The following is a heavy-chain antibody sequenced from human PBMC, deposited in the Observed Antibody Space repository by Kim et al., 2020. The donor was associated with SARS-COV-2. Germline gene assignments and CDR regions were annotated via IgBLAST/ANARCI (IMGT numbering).Heavy chain of an antibody. J-gene: IGHJ4*02. CDR1: GFTFSSYG. D-gene: IGHD3-9*01. Sequence: GGSLRLSCAASGFTFSSYGMHWVRQAPGKGLVWVAVISYDGSNKYYADSVKGRFTISRDNSKNTLYLQMNSLRAEDTAVYYCARDPTSYDILTGPFDYWGQGTLVTVSS. V-gene: IGHV3-33*05. CDR3: ARDPTSYDILTGPFDY. CDR2: ISYDGSNK.